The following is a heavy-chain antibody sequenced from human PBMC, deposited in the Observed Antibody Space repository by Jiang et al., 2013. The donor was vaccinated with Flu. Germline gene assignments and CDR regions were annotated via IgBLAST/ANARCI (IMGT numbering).Heavy chain of an antibody. CDR1: GGSISSYY. V-gene: IGHV4-59*01. Sequence: GSGLVKPSETLSLTCTVSGGSISSYYWSWIRQPPGKGLEWIGYIYYSGSTNYNPSLKSRVTISVDTSKNQFSLKLSSVTAADTAVYYCARTRVPYDPLPYGMDVWGQGTTVTVSS. J-gene: IGHJ6*02. CDR2: IYYSGST. D-gene: IGHD3-3*01. CDR3: ARTRVPYDPLPYGMDV.